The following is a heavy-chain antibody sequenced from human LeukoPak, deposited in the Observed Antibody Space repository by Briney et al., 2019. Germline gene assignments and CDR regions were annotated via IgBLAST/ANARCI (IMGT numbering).Heavy chain of an antibody. Sequence: GGSLRLSCAASGFTFSSYAMSWVRQAPGKGLEWVLGISGGGGSTYYADSVKGRFTISRDNSKNTLYLQMNSLRAEDTAVYYCAKDGRGWRGYFQHWGQGTLVTVSS. D-gene: IGHD6-19*01. CDR2: ISGGGGST. CDR3: AKDGRGWRGYFQH. V-gene: IGHV3-23*01. CDR1: GFTFSSYA. J-gene: IGHJ1*01.